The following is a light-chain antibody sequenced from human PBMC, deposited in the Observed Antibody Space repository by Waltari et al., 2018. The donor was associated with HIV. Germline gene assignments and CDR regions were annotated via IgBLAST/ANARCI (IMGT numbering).Light chain of an antibody. CDR3: QQYDVWPLT. V-gene: IGKV3-15*01. CDR2: GAS. J-gene: IGKJ4*01. CDR1: QTVGLN. Sequence: DILLPQSPSTLSVSPGVRGNLSCRASQTVGLNLAWYQQRPGQPPKLLVYGASIRASGVSSRFSGSGSGTEFTLTITSVRSEDFAMYFCQQYDVWPLTFGGGTNVDLK.